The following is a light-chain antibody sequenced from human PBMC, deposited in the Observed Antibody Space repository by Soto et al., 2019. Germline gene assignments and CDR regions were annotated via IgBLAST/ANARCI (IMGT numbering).Light chain of an antibody. CDR1: QSVSGNY. Sequence: GERAPLAGKANQSVSGNYLAWYQQRPGQAPRLLIYDASNRATGIPARFSGSGSGTDFTLTISSLEPEDFAVYYCQQRSNWPPLTFGGGTKV. V-gene: IGKV3-11*01. CDR2: DAS. CDR3: QQRSNWPPLT. J-gene: IGKJ4*01.